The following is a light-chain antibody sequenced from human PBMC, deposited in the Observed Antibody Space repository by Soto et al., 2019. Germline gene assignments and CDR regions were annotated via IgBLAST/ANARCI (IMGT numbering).Light chain of an antibody. CDR2: DAS. V-gene: IGKV3-11*01. Sequence: EIVLTQSPATLSLSPGERATLSCRASPSVSSYLAWYQQKPGQAPRLLIYDASNMATGIPARFSGSGSGTDFTLTISSLEPEDFAVYYCQQRSNWPPTFGPGTKVDIK. CDR1: PSVSSY. J-gene: IGKJ3*01. CDR3: QQRSNWPPT.